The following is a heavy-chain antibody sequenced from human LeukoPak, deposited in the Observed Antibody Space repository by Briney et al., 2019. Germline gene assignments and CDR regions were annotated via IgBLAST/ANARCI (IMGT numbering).Heavy chain of an antibody. CDR3: AKDWGSLQFIFDY. Sequence: GGSLRLSCAASGFTFSSYGRHWVRKAPGKGLEWVAVIWYDGSNKYYADSVKGRFTISRDNSKNTLYPQMNSLRAEDRAVYYCAKDWGSLQFIFDYWGQGTLLTVCS. CDR2: IWYDGSNK. J-gene: IGHJ4*02. D-gene: IGHD5-24*01. CDR1: GFTFSSYG. V-gene: IGHV3-33*06.